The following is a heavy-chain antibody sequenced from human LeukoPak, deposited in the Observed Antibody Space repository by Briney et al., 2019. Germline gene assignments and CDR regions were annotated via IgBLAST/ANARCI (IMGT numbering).Heavy chain of an antibody. CDR2: IYYSGST. J-gene: IGHJ4*02. CDR1: GGSISSSSYY. D-gene: IGHD3-22*01. V-gene: IGHV4-39*01. Sequence: SETLSLTCTVSGGSISSSSYYWGWIRQPPGKGLEWIGSIYYSGSTYYNPSLKSRVTISVDTSKNQFSLKLSSVTAADTAVYYCARQGIVVVIYFDYWGQGTLVTVSS. CDR3: ARQGIVVVIYFDY.